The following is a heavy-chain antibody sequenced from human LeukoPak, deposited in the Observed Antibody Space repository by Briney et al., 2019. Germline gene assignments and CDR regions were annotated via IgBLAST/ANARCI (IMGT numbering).Heavy chain of an antibody. CDR1: GGTFSSYP. V-gene: IGHV1-69*01. CDR3: ARNGDFGGVIDDDVFDI. Sequence: SVKVSCKASGGTFSSYPISWVRQAPGQGLDWMGGIIPIFGSANSAQKFQGRVTITADESTSTDYMELRSLRSEDTAVYYCARNGDFGGVIDDDVFDIWGQGTMVTVSS. J-gene: IGHJ3*02. D-gene: IGHD3-16*02. CDR2: IIPIFGSA.